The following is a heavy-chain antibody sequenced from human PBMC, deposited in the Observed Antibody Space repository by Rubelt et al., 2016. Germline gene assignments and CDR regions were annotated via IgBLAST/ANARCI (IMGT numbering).Heavy chain of an antibody. CDR3: ARHPIPSSGWYYYYYYMDV. V-gene: IGHV4-30-2*04. D-gene: IGHD6-19*01. J-gene: IGHJ6*03. Sequence: SGSTYYNPSLKSRVTISVDTSKNQFSLKLSSVTAADTAVYYCARHPIPSSGWYYYYYYMDVWGKGTTVTVSS. CDR2: SGST.